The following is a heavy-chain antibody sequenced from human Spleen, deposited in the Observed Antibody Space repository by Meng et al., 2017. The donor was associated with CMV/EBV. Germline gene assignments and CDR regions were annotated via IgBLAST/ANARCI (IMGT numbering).Heavy chain of an antibody. Sequence: CAASVFSFSRYPINWVRPAPGKGLEWVSSISSDNNYIYYAASVKGRFTISRDNAKNSLYLQMKSLRAEDTAVYYCAKEMPAAKRPFDYWGQGTLVTVSS. V-gene: IGHV3-21*06. CDR1: VFSFSRYP. J-gene: IGHJ4*02. CDR3: AKEMPAAKRPFDY. D-gene: IGHD2-2*01. CDR2: ISSDNNYI.